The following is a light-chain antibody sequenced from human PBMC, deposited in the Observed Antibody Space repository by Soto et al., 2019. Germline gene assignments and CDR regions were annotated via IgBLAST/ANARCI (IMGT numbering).Light chain of an antibody. CDR1: SSDVGGSNY. CDR2: EVS. CDR3: SSYAGRLYV. Sequence: QSALTQPPSASGSPGQSVTISCTGTSSDVGGSNYVSWYQQHPGKAPKLMIYEVSKRPSGVPDRFSGSKSGNTASLTVSGLKAGDEADYYCSSYAGRLYVFGTGTKLTVL. J-gene: IGLJ1*01. V-gene: IGLV2-8*01.